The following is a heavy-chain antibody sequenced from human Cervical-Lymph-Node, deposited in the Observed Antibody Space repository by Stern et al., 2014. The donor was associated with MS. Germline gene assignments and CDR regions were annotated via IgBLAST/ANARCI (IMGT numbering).Heavy chain of an antibody. V-gene: IGHV3-33*01. CDR1: GFTFSSSG. Sequence: VQLVESGGGVVQPGRSLRLSCEASGFTFSSSGMHWVRQAPGKGLEWMAVIWAAGRKRYYAESLQGRFTISRDNSKNTLYLQMNSLRADDTAVYYCAREGGNTAEYFQHWGQGTLVTVSS. J-gene: IGHJ1*01. D-gene: IGHD4-23*01. CDR3: AREGGNTAEYFQH. CDR2: IWAAGRKR.